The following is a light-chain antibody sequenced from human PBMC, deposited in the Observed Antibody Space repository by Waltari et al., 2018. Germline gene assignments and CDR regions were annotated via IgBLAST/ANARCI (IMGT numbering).Light chain of an antibody. CDR1: SSDVGGYNY. CDR3: CSYAGSYNFV. CDR2: EGT. J-gene: IGLJ1*01. Sequence: QSALTQPRSVSGSPGQSVTISCTGTSSDVGGYNYVSWYQQHPGKAPKFMIYEGTKRPSGVPDRFSGSKSGTTASLTISGLQAEDEADYYCCSYAGSYNFVFGSGTTVTVL. V-gene: IGLV2-11*01.